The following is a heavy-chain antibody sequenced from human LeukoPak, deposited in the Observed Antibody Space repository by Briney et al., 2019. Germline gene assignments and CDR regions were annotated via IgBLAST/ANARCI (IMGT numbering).Heavy chain of an antibody. CDR1: GSSITSGYY. Sequence: SETLSLTCTVSGSSITSGYYWGWIRQPPGKGLEWIGSMFHSGSTYYNPSLKSRVTISVDTSKNQFSLKLSSVTAADTAVYYCARRGYCSSTSCARGALRPWGQGTLVTVSS. CDR3: ARRGYCSSTSCARGALRP. V-gene: IGHV4-38-2*02. J-gene: IGHJ4*02. D-gene: IGHD2-2*01. CDR2: MFHSGST.